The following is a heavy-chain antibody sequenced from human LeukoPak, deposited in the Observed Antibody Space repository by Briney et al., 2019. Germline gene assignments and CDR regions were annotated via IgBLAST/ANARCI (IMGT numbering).Heavy chain of an antibody. CDR2: MYAGGSA. CDR1: EFSVSSNY. J-gene: IGHJ3*02. Sequence: GGSLRLSCAASEFSVSSNYMSWVRQAPGKGLEWVSVMYAGGSAYYADSVKGGFVISRDNSKNTLSLQLNSLRAEDTAVYYCAREYRVGAFDIWGQGTMVTVSS. D-gene: IGHD5-12*01. CDR3: AREYRVGAFDI. V-gene: IGHV3-66*01.